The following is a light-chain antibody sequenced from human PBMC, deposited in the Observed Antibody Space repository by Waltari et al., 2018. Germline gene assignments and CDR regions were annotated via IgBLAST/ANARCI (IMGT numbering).Light chain of an antibody. CDR3: SSYVGSNIVV. V-gene: IGLV2-8*01. CDR2: EVS. J-gene: IGLJ2*01. CDR1: SSDVGAYKH. Sequence: QSALTQPPSASGSPGQSVTISCTGTSSDVGAYKHVSWYQQHPGKAPKPMIYEVSKRPSGVPARFSGSKSGNTASLTVSGLQAEDEADYSCSSYVGSNIVVFGGGTKLTVL.